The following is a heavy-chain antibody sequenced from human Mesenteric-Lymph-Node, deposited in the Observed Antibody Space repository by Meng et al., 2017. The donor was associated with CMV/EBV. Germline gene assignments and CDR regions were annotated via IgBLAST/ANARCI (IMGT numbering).Heavy chain of an antibody. V-gene: IGHV3-30-3*01. Sequence: FTFSSYAMHWVRQAPGKGLEWVAVISYDGSNKYYADSVKGRFTISRDNSKNTLYLQMNSLRAEDTAVYYCARDLGYSSGWYGLEDYWGQGTLVTVSS. CDR3: ARDLGYSSGWYGLEDY. D-gene: IGHD6-19*01. CDR1: FTFSSYA. CDR2: ISYDGSNK. J-gene: IGHJ4*02.